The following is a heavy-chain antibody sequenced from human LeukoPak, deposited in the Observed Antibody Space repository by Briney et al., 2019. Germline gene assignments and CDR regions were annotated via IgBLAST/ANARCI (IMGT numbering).Heavy chain of an antibody. CDR1: GYTFTGQY. J-gene: IGHJ4*02. CDR2: INPNTGGT. V-gene: IGHV1-2*02. Sequence: ASVKVSCKAYGYTFTGQYMHWVRQAPGQWLEWMGWINPNTGGTNYAQKFKGRVTMTRDTAISLAYLELSRLASDDTAVYYCASYPRYISSPPFDYWGQGTLVTVSS. D-gene: IGHD5-12*01. CDR3: ASYPRYISSPPFDY.